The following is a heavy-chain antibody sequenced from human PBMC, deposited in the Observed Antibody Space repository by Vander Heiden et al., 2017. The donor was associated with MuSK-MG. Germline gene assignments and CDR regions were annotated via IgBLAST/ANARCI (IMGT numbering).Heavy chain of an antibody. CDR1: GGSISSYY. Sequence: QVQLQESGPGLVKPSETLSLTCTVSGGSISSYYWSWIRQPPGKGLEWIGYIYYSGSTNYNPSLKSRVTISVDTSKNQVSLKLSSVTAADTAVYYCARNNQRPYYYYYMDVWGKGTTVTVSS. CDR2: IYYSGST. CDR3: ARNNQRPYYYYYMDV. D-gene: IGHD6-25*01. V-gene: IGHV4-59*01. J-gene: IGHJ6*03.